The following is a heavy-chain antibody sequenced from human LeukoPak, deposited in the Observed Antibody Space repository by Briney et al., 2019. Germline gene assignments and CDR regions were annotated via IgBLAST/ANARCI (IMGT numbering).Heavy chain of an antibody. V-gene: IGHV2-5*02. D-gene: IGHD3-10*01. CDR3: AHSSALWFGGLSAWFDP. CDR1: GFSLSTGGVG. CDR2: IYWDDDK. J-gene: IGHJ5*02. Sequence: ESGPTLVKPTQTLTLTCTFSGFSLSTGGVGVGWIRQPPGKALEWLALIYWDDDKRYSPSLKSRLTITKDTSKNQVVLTMTNMDPVDTATYYCAHSSALWFGGLSAWFDPWGQGTLVTVSS.